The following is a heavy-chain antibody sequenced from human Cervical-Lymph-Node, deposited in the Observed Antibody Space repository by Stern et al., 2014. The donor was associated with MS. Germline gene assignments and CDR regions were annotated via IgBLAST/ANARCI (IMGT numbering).Heavy chain of an antibody. Sequence: QVQLQESGPGLVKPSETLSLTCTVSGGSLRSYYWNWIRQAPGKGLELLGFIYHTGIVNYNPSLSSRVAMSVDTSKNQFSLTVSSVTAADTAVYYCAREGEYCSGSRCYPFLDYWGQGTLVTVSS. CDR3: AREGEYCSGSRCYPFLDY. J-gene: IGHJ4*02. CDR2: IYHTGIV. CDR1: GGSLRSYY. D-gene: IGHD2-15*01. V-gene: IGHV4-59*01.